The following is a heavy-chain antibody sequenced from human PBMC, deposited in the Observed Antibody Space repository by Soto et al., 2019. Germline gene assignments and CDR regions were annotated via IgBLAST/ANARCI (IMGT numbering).Heavy chain of an antibody. Sequence: GGSLRLSCVASRFTFTSYAMSWVRQAPGKGLEWVAAISASGGATIHADSVKGRLTISRDNSKNTLYLQMNSLRAEDTAVYYCAKQPHSSGWYPYYYYGMDVWGQGTTVTVSS. D-gene: IGHD6-19*01. CDR2: ISASGGAT. J-gene: IGHJ6*02. CDR1: RFTFTSYA. V-gene: IGHV3-23*01. CDR3: AKQPHSSGWYPYYYYGMDV.